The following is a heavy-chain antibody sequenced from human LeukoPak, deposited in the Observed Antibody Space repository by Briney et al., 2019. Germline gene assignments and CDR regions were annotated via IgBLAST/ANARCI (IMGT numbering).Heavy chain of an antibody. CDR3: AREALSSTSCYSMDV. CDR1: GFTFSDYY. J-gene: IGHJ6*04. Sequence: GGSLRLSCAASGFTFSDYYMSWIRQAPGKGLEWVSYISSSGSTIYYADSVKGRFTISRDNAKNSLYLQMNSLRAEDTAVYYCAREALSSTSCYSMDVWGKGTTVTVSS. D-gene: IGHD2-2*01. V-gene: IGHV3-11*01. CDR2: ISSSGSTI.